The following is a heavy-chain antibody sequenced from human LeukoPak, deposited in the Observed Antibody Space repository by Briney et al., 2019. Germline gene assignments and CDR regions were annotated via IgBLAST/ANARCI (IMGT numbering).Heavy chain of an antibody. D-gene: IGHD3-10*01. J-gene: IGHJ4*02. Sequence: PSETLSLTCGVSGGSISGTSWWSWVCQPPGQGLEWIGEISLAGQTNYNPSLNGRVTMSLDKSSNQLPLHLTSVTAADTAVYYCARHRTLGVVDYWGQGTLVTVSS. CDR2: ISLAGQT. CDR3: ARHRTLGVVDY. CDR1: GGSISGTSW. V-gene: IGHV4/OR15-8*02.